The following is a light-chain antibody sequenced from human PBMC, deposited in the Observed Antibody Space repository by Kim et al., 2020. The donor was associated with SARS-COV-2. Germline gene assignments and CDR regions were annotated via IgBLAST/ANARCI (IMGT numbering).Light chain of an antibody. Sequence: QSALTQPASVSGSPGQSITISCTGTSSDVGGYDYVSWYQQHPGKAPKLIIYDVTKRPSGVSDRFSGSKSRNSASLTISGLQPEDESDYYCSSFTNNNTRVFGGGTQLTVL. V-gene: IGLV2-14*03. CDR2: DVT. CDR3: SSFTNNNTRV. CDR1: SSDVGGYDY. J-gene: IGLJ3*02.